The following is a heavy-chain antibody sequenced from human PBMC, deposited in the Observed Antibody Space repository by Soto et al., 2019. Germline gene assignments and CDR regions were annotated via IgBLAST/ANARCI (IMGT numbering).Heavy chain of an antibody. CDR1: GFSFGSYA. CDR2: ISGSDGKT. J-gene: IGHJ4*02. CDR3: ARWSYLDY. Sequence: GGSLRLSCAASGFSFGSYALSWVRQAPGKGLEWASTISGSDGKTFYADSVKGRFSISRDTSQSTLYLQMNSLRADDTAMYYCARWSYLDYWGQGTRVTVSS. D-gene: IGHD3-3*01. V-gene: IGHV3-23*01.